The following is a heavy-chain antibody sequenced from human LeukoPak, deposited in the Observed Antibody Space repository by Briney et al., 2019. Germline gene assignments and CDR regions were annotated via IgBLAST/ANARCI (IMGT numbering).Heavy chain of an antibody. CDR3: ARGDTVTAFDY. CDR1: GGSISSGGYY. D-gene: IGHD4-17*01. CDR2: IYYSGST. J-gene: IGHJ4*02. V-gene: IGHV4-31*03. Sequence: PSETLSFTCTVSGGSISSGGYYWSWIRQHPGKGLEWIGYIYYSGSTYYNPSLKSRITISVDTSKNQFSLKLSSVTAADTAVYYCARGDTVTAFDYWGQGTLVTVSS.